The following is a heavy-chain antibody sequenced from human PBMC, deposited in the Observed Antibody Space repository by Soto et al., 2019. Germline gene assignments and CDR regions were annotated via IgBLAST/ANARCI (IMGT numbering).Heavy chain of an antibody. Sequence: SETLSLTCTVSGGSISTSTYFWDWIRQPPGKGLEWIGSIYYIGNTYYNPSLKSRVTISIDTSENQFSLRLNSVTAADTAVYFCAKDSGYNYGYFRWFDPWGQGTLVTVSS. J-gene: IGHJ5*02. CDR1: GGSISTSTYF. V-gene: IGHV4-39*02. CDR2: IYYIGNT. CDR3: AKDSGYNYGYFRWFDP. D-gene: IGHD5-18*01.